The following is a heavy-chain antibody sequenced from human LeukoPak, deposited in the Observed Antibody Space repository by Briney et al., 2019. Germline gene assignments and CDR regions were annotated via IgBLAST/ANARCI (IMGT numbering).Heavy chain of an antibody. Sequence: PGGSLRLSCAASGFTFSSYAMYWVRQAPGKGLEWVAVISYDGSNKYYADSVKGRFTISRDNSKNTLYLQMNSLRAEDTAVYYCARLSSFAFDIWGQGTMVTVSS. D-gene: IGHD3-16*02. CDR3: ARLSSFAFDI. CDR1: GFTFSSYA. V-gene: IGHV3-30*04. J-gene: IGHJ3*02. CDR2: ISYDGSNK.